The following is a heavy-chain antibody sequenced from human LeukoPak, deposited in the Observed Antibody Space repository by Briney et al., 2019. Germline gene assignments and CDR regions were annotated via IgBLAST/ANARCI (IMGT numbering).Heavy chain of an antibody. V-gene: IGHV4-59*08. Sequence: SETLSLTCTVSGGSISSYYRSWIRRPPGKGLEWIGDIYYSGSTNYNPSPKSRVTISVDTSKNQFSLKLSSVTAADTAVYYCARHPYCSSTSCYIWFDPWGQGTLVTVSS. CDR3: ARHPYCSSTSCYIWFDP. CDR2: IYYSGST. CDR1: GGSISSYY. D-gene: IGHD2-2*02. J-gene: IGHJ5*02.